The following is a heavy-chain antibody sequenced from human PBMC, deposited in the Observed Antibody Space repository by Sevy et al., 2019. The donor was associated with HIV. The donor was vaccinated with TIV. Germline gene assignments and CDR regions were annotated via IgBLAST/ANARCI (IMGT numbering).Heavy chain of an antibody. D-gene: IGHD2-8*01. CDR1: GFTFSKYS. CDR3: AREGCTKPHDY. Sequence: GGSLRLSCAASGFTFSKYSMSWVRQPPGKGLEWVSTLSFGCGEINYADSVKGRLTISRDNSNISVYLQMNNLRPEETAVYYCAREGCTKPHDYWGQGTLVTVSS. J-gene: IGHJ4*02. V-gene: IGHV3-23*01. CDR2: LSFGCGEI.